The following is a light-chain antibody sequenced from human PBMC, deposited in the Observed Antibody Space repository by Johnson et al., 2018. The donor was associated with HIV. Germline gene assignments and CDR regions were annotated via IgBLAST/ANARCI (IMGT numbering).Light chain of an antibody. CDR3: GTWDSSLGYV. V-gene: IGLV1-51*02. Sequence: QSVLTQPPSVSAAPGQKVTISCSGSSSNIGNNYVSWYQQLPGTAPKLLIYENNKRPSGIPDRLSGSKSGTSATLGLTGLQTGDEADYYCGTWDSSLGYVFGTGTKVTVL. CDR1: SSNIGNNY. CDR2: ENN. J-gene: IGLJ1*01.